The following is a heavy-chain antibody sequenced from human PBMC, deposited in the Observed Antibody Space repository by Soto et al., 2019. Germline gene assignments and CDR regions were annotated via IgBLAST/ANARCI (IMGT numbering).Heavy chain of an antibody. J-gene: IGHJ4*02. CDR3: ARVARPDYDFLTGYLPY. V-gene: IGHV3-48*02. CDR2: ISSSSSTI. Sequence: GGSLRLSCAASGFTFSSYSMNWVRQAPGKGLEWVSYISSSSSTIYYADSVKGRFTISRDNAKNSLYLQMNSLRDEDKAVYYWARVARPDYDFLTGYLPYGGQGTLVTVSS. CDR1: GFTFSSYS. D-gene: IGHD3-9*01.